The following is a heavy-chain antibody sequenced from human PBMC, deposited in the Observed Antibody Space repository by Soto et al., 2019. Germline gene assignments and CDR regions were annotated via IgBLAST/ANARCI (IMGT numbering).Heavy chain of an antibody. Sequence: ASVKVSCKASGYTFIGYYMHWVRQAPGQGLEWMGWINPNSGGTNYAQKFQGRVTMTRDTSIGTAYMELSRLRSDDTAVYYCARATGYSSAYLGYWGQGTLVTVSS. CDR1: GYTFIGYY. CDR2: INPNSGGT. D-gene: IGHD6-19*01. J-gene: IGHJ4*02. CDR3: ARATGYSSAYLGY. V-gene: IGHV1-2*02.